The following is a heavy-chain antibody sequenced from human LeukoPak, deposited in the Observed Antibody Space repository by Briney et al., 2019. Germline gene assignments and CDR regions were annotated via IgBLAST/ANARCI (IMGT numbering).Heavy chain of an antibody. Sequence: KTSETLSLTCTVSGGSISSYYWSWIRQPPGKGLEWIGYIYYSGSTNYNPSLKSRVTISVDTSKNQFSLKLSSVTAADTAVYYCARSLAAAGDYYYYGMDVWGQGTTVTVSS. CDR3: ARSLAAAGDYYYYGMDV. CDR2: IYYSGST. J-gene: IGHJ6*02. D-gene: IGHD6-13*01. V-gene: IGHV4-59*01. CDR1: GGSISSYY.